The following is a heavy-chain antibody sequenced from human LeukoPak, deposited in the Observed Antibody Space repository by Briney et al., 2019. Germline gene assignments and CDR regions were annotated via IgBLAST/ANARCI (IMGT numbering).Heavy chain of an antibody. J-gene: IGHJ4*02. CDR1: GGSISSYY. CDR2: IYYSGST. D-gene: IGHD1-26*01. CDR3: AREKGIVGATLILDY. V-gene: IGHV4-59*01. Sequence: SETLSLTCTVSGGSISSYYWSWIRQPPGKGLEWIGYIYYSGSTNYNPSLKSRVTISVDTPKNQFSLKLSSVTAADTAVYYCAREKGIVGATLILDYWGQGTLVTVSS.